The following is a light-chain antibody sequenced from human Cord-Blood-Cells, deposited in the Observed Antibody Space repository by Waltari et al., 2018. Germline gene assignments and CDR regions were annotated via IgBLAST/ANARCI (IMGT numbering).Light chain of an antibody. CDR3: QQSYSTPWT. Sequence: DIQMTQSPSSLSASLGDRVTITCRASQSISSYLNWYQQKPGKAPKLLIYAASSLQSGVPSRFSGSGSRTYFTLTISRLQPEDFATYYCQQSYSTPWTFGQGTKVEIK. CDR1: QSISSY. CDR2: AAS. V-gene: IGKV1-39*01. J-gene: IGKJ1*01.